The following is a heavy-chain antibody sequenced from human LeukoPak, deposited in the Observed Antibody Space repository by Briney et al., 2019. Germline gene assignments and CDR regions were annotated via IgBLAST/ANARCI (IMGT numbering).Heavy chain of an antibody. CDR1: GGSISSYY. J-gene: IGHJ4*02. V-gene: IGHV4-59*01. CDR3: ARAQLWSLLFFDY. CDR2: IYYSGST. Sequence: SETLSLTCTVSGGSISSYYWSWIRQPPGKGLEWIGYIYYSGSTNYNPSLKSRVAISVDTSKNQFSLKLSSVTAADTAVYYCARAQLWSLLFFDYWGQGTLVTVSS. D-gene: IGHD5-18*01.